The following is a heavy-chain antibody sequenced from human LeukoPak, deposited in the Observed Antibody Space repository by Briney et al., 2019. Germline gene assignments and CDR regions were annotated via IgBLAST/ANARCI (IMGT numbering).Heavy chain of an antibody. CDR2: IINDGITT. CDR3: AADGEYAFLV. Sequence: GGSLRLSCAASGLTFQNAWMHWIRQAPGEGLVWVSRIINDGITTTYADSVKGRFTISRDNAKKTLYLQMNSLRADDTAVYYCAADGEYAFLVWGQGTMVTVSS. CDR1: GLTFQNAW. D-gene: IGHD5-24*01. J-gene: IGHJ3*01. V-gene: IGHV3-74*01.